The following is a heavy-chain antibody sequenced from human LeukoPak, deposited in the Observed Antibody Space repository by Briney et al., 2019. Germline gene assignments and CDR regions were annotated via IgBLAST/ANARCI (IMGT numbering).Heavy chain of an antibody. CDR2: IDYSGFT. CDR3: ARVRLSDSYGSGSYYFDY. D-gene: IGHD3-10*01. V-gene: IGHV4-30-4*01. Sequence: TPSQTLSLTCTVSGGSISSGDYSWSWIRQPPGKGLEWIGYIDYSGFTYYNPSLKSRVTMSVDTSKNQFSLKLSSVTAADTAVYYCARVRLSDSYGSGSYYFDYRGQGTLVTVSS. J-gene: IGHJ4*02. CDR1: GGSISSGDYS.